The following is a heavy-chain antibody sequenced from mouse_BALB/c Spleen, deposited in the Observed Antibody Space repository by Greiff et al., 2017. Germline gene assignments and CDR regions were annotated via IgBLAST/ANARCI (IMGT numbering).Heavy chain of an antibody. CDR3: TRERTTPYFDY. V-gene: IGHV1-15*01. CDR1: GYTFTDYG. J-gene: IGHJ2*01. CDR2: IDPETGGT. D-gene: IGHD1-1*01. Sequence: QVQLQQSGAELVRPGASVTLSCKASGYTFTDYGMHWVKQTPVHGLEWIGAIDPETGGTAYNQKFKGKATLTADKSSSTAYMELRSLTSEDSAVYYCTRERTTPYFDYWGQGTTLTVSS.